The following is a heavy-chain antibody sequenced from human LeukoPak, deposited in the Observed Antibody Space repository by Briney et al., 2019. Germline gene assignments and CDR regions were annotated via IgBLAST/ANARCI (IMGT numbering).Heavy chain of an antibody. CDR3: ARHSEGSGWSRADFDH. CDR1: GGSSSSYY. CDR2: IHTSGST. J-gene: IGHJ4*02. Sequence: SETLSLTCTVSGGSSSSYYWTWIRQPPGKGLEWIGYIHTSGSTNYNPSLKSRVTMSVDTSKNQFSLRLSSVTAADTAVYYCARHSEGSGWSRADFDHWGQGNLVIVSS. V-gene: IGHV4-4*09. D-gene: IGHD6-19*01.